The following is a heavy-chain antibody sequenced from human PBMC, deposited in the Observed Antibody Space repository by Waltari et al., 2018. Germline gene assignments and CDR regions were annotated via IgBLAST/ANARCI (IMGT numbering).Heavy chain of an antibody. V-gene: IGHV1-58*02. J-gene: IGHJ3*02. D-gene: IGHD2-8*02. CDR2: VVWGSCKT. CDR1: GFTFSRYA. CDR3: AARPHNTWWAFDI. Sequence: HMQLEQSGPEVKKPGPSVKVSCKVSGFTFSRYAMPWVRRARGQRLEWIGWVVWGSCKTNYAQKVQERVTIAMDMSTNTAYMELSILRSDDTAVYYCAARPHNTWWAFDIWGQGTMVTVSS.